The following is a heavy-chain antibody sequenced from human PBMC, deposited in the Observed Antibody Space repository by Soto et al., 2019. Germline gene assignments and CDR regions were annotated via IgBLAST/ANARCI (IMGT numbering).Heavy chain of an antibody. J-gene: IGHJ4*02. D-gene: IGHD5-12*01. V-gene: IGHV4-34*01. CDR3: ARGDRGDIVATIIDY. CDR2: INHSGST. Sequence: QVQLQQWGAGLLKPSETLSLTCAVYGGSFSGYYWSWIRQPPGKGLERIGEINHSGSTNYNPSLKSRVTISVDTSKNQFSLKLSSVTAADTAVYYCARGDRGDIVATIIDYWGQGTLVTVSS. CDR1: GGSFSGYY.